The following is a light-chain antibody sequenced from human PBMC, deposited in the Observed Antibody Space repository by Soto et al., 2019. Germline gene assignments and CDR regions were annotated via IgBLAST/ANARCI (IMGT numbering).Light chain of an antibody. CDR3: QQYNSYPWT. V-gene: IGKV1-27*01. Sequence: DIQMTQSPSSLSASLGDRVTITCRASQGIGIYLAWYQQKPGKVPKLLIYAASTFQSGVPSRFSGSGSGTEFTLTISSLQPDDFATYYCQQYNSYPWTFGQGTKVEIK. CDR2: AAS. CDR1: QGIGIY. J-gene: IGKJ1*01.